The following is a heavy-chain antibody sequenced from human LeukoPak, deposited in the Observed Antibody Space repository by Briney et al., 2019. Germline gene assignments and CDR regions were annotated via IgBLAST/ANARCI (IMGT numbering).Heavy chain of an antibody. Sequence: GGSLGLYCAASGFTFSSYAMSWVRQAPGKGLEWVSAISGSGGSTYYADSVKGRFTISRDNSKNTLYLQMNSLRAEDTAVYYCAKDLVRQLVLGYYYYGMDVWGQGTTVTVSS. J-gene: IGHJ6*02. D-gene: IGHD6-13*01. CDR1: GFTFSSYA. CDR3: AKDLVRQLVLGYYYYGMDV. CDR2: ISGSGGST. V-gene: IGHV3-23*01.